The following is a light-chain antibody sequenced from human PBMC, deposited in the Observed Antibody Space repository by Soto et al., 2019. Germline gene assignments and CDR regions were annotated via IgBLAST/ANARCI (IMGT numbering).Light chain of an antibody. CDR3: CSSPGTYTYV. CDR2: DVS. CDR1: SSDLGGYDY. J-gene: IGLJ1*01. Sequence: LTQPRSVSGSPGQSVAISCTGASSDLGGYDYVSWYQQHPGKAPKLMIYDVSKRPSGVPDRFSGSKSGNTASLTISGLQAEDEADPYRCSSPGTYTYVFGTGTKVTVL. V-gene: IGLV2-11*01.